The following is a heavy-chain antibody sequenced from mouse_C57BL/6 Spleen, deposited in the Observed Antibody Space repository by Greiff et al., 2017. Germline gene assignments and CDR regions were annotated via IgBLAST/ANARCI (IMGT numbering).Heavy chain of an antibody. V-gene: IGHV1-9*01. J-gene: IGHJ2*01. Sequence: QVQLQQSGAELMKPGASVKLSCKATGYTFTGYWIEWVKQRPGHGLEWIGEILPGSGSTNYNAKFKGKATFTADTSSNTAYMQLSSLTTEDSAIYYCARQTDFDYWGQGTTLTVSS. CDR3: ARQTDFDY. CDR2: ILPGSGST. CDR1: GYTFTGYW.